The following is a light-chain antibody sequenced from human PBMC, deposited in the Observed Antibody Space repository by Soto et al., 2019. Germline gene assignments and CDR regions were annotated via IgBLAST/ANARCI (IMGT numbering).Light chain of an antibody. CDR1: SSDVGSYNL. CDR2: EGS. Sequence: QSALTQPASVSGSPGQSITISCTGTSSDVGSYNLVSWYQHHPGNTPKLMIYEGSRRPSGVSDRFSGSKSGNTASLTISGLQAEDEADYYCQSYDSTLSARYVFGTGTKLTVL. CDR3: QSYDSTLSARYV. V-gene: IGLV2-23*01. J-gene: IGLJ1*01.